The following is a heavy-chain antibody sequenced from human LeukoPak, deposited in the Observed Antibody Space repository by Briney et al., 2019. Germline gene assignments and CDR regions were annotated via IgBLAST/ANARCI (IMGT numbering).Heavy chain of an antibody. CDR2: ISSSSSYI. D-gene: IGHD3-10*01. CDR1: GFSFSSYS. CDR3: ARDGYYYGSGSVDY. J-gene: IGHJ4*02. V-gene: IGHV3-21*01. Sequence: AGSLRLSCAASGFSFSSYSRNWVRQAPRKGVEWVSSISSSSSYIDYADSVKGRVTISRDNAKNSLYLQMNSLSAADTAVYYCARDGYYYGSGSVDYWGQGTLVTVSS.